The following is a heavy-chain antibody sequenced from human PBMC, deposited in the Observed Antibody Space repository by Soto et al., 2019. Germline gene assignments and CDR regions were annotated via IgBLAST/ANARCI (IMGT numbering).Heavy chain of an antibody. CDR3: ARSLPGTYGAFDL. J-gene: IGHJ3*01. CDR2: ISGDGSST. D-gene: IGHD3-10*01. Sequence: EVQLVDSGGGLVQPGGSLSLSCAASEFTFRSYWMHWVRQSPGKGLVWVSRISGDGSSTNYADSVKGQFTISRDNAKNTVYLQIASLRAEDTAVYYGARSLPGTYGAFDLWGQGTIVTVSS. V-gene: IGHV3-74*01. CDR1: EFTFRSYW.